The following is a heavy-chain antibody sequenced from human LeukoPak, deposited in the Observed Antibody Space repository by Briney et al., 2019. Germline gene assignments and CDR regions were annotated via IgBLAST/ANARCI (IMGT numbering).Heavy chain of an antibody. CDR3: ARPREPNMTTVTTGLGFNYFDY. J-gene: IGHJ4*02. CDR2: IYYSGST. V-gene: IGHV4-59*12. CDR1: GGSISSYY. Sequence: SETLSLTCTVSGGSISSYYWSWIRQPPGKGLEWIGYIYYSGSTNYNPSLKSRVTISVDTSKNQFSLKLSSVTAADTAVYYCARPREPNMTTVTTGLGFNYFDYWGQGTLVTVSS. D-gene: IGHD4-17*01.